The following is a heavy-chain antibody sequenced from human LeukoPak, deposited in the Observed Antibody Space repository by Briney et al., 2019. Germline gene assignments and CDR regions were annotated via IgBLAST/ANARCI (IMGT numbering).Heavy chain of an antibody. CDR1: GDSITRSDW. J-gene: IGHJ3*02. D-gene: IGHD1-26*01. CDR2: IYYSGRV. V-gene: IGHV4-28*05. CDR3: AKTRSGTYYGDSFDI. Sequence: PSETLSLTCAVSGDSITRSDWWAWIRQPPGKGLEWLGNIYYSGRVYHNPSLQTRVTMSVDSSKNQFSLRLGSVTAVDTAVYFCAKTRSGTYYGDSFDIWGQGILVTVSS.